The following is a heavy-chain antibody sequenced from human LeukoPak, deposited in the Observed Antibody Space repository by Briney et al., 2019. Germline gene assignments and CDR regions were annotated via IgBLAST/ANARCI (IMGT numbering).Heavy chain of an antibody. CDR3: ARDLGIRTEPDETSVAEDFDY. CDR2: ISSSSSYI. CDR1: GFTFSSYS. J-gene: IGHJ4*02. V-gene: IGHV3-21*01. D-gene: IGHD6-19*01. Sequence: GGSLRLSCAASGFTFSSYSMNWVRQAPGKGLEWVSSISSSSSYIYYADSVKGRFTISRDNAKNSLNLQMNSLRAEDTAVYYCARDLGIRTEPDETSVAEDFDYWGQGTLVTVSS.